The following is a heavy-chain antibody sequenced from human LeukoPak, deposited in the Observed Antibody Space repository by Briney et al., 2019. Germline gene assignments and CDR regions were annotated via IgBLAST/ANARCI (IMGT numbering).Heavy chain of an antibody. V-gene: IGHV3-7*01. CDR1: GFTFSSYW. CDR3: ARDDPGYCSGGSCSTIWYYYYGMDV. D-gene: IGHD2-15*01. CDR2: LKQDGSEK. Sequence: GGSLRLSCAASGFTFSSYWMSWVRQAPGKGLEWVANLKQDGSEKYYVDSVKGRFTISRDNAKNSLYLQMNSLRAEDTAVYYCARDDPGYCSGGSCSTIWYYYYGMDVWGQGTTVTVFS. J-gene: IGHJ6*02.